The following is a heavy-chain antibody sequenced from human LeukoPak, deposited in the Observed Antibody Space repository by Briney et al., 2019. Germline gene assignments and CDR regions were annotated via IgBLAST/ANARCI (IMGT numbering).Heavy chain of an antibody. V-gene: IGHV1-2*02. Sequence: ASVKVSCKASGYTFSGHNIHWVRQAPGQGLEWMGWINPNSGGTNYAQKFQGRVTMTRDTSISTAYMELSRLRSDDTAVYYCAKAAAGSQHSYYYYYYLDVWGTGTTVTISS. J-gene: IGHJ6*03. CDR3: AKAAAGSQHSYYYYYYLDV. CDR1: GYTFSGHN. CDR2: INPNSGGT. D-gene: IGHD6-13*01.